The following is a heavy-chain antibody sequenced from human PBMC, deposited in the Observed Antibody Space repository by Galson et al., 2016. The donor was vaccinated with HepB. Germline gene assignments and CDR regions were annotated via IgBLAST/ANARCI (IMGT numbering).Heavy chain of an antibody. CDR2: ISSSDSSI. CDR1: GFTFSAYS. CDR3: GRDLVGAPDP. Sequence: SLRLSCAASGFTFSAYSMNWVRQAPGKGLEWVSSISSSDSSIYYADSVKGRFTIPRDNAKNSLYLQMNSLRDEDTAVYYCGRDLVGAPDPRGQGTLVTVSS. V-gene: IGHV3-48*02. J-gene: IGHJ5*02. D-gene: IGHD1-26*01.